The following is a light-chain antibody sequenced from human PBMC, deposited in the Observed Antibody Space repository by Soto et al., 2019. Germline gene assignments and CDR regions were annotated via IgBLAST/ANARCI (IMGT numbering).Light chain of an antibody. Sequence: DIQLTQSPSFLSASVGDRVTITCRARQGISSDLAWYQQKPGKAPKLLIYAASTLQSGVPSRFSGSGSGTEFTLTSRSLQPEDFATYDSQQLKSYPRTFGQGTKVDIK. CDR2: AAS. CDR1: QGISSD. V-gene: IGKV1-9*01. J-gene: IGKJ1*01. CDR3: QQLKSYPRT.